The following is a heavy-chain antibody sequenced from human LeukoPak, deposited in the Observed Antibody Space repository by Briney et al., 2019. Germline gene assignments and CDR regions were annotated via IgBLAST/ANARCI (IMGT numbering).Heavy chain of an antibody. D-gene: IGHD3-16*01. CDR1: GGSVSNYY. V-gene: IGHV4-59*02. CDR3: ARGDLALSGTREYYYYYGMDV. CDR2: IYYSERA. Sequence: SETLSLTCTVSGGSVSNYYWNWIRQVPGKGLEWIGFIYYSERATYNPSLKSRVTISINTSKNQFSLKLTSVTTADTAVYYCARGDLALSGTREYYYYYGMDVWGQGTTLTVSS. J-gene: IGHJ6*02.